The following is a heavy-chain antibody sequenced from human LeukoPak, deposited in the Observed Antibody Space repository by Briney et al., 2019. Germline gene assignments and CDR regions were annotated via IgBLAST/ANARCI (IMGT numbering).Heavy chain of an antibody. D-gene: IGHD3-10*01. V-gene: IGHV1-2*02. J-gene: IGHJ4*02. CDR1: GYTFTGYY. CDR3: ARAALGVWFGEPLGGPTEY. Sequence: ASVKVPCRASGYTFTGYYIHWVRQAPGQGLEWMGWINPNSGGTYYAQSFQGRVTMTRDTSISTAYTELSRLRSDDTAVYYCARAALGVWFGEPLGGPTEYWGQGTLVTVSS. CDR2: INPNSGGT.